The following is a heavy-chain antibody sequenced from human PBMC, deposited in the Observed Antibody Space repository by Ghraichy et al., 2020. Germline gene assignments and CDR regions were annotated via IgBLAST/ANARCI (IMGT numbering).Heavy chain of an antibody. D-gene: IGHD6-19*01. J-gene: IGHJ4*02. CDR1: GYTFTSYG. Sequence: ASVKVSCKASGYTFTSYGISWVRQAPGQGLEWMGWISAYNGNTNYAQKLQGRVTMTTDTSTSTAYMELRSLGSDDTAVYYCARGLEDPGVAGRDYWGQGTLVTVSS. CDR3: ARGLEDPGVAGRDY. V-gene: IGHV1-18*01. CDR2: ISAYNGNT.